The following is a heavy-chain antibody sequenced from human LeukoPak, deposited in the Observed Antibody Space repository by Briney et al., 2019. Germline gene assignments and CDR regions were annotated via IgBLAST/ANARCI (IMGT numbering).Heavy chain of an antibody. CDR3: ARESSAVTTRVFFDY. V-gene: IGHV1-18*01. Sequence: ASVKVSCKTSGYTFTTFGISWVRQAPGQGLEWMGWISAYNGNTNYAQKFQGRVTITADESTSTAYMELSSLRSEDTAVYYCARESSAVTTRVFFDYWGQGTLVTVSS. CDR1: GYTFTTFG. J-gene: IGHJ4*02. CDR2: ISAYNGNT. D-gene: IGHD4-11*01.